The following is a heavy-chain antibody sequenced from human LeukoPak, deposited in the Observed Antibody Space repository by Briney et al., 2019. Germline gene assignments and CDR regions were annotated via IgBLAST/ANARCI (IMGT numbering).Heavy chain of an antibody. CDR3: ARVGKTFYYDSSAYRPRVIDAFDI. CDR1: GGSFSDYY. V-gene: IGHV4-34*01. J-gene: IGHJ3*02. D-gene: IGHD3-22*01. CDR2: INHSGST. Sequence: PSETLSLTCAVYGGSFSDYYWSWIRQPPGKGLEWIGEINHSGSTNYNPSLKSRVTISVDTSKNQFSLKLSSMTAADTAVYYCARVGKTFYYDSSAYRPRVIDAFDIWGQGTMVTVSS.